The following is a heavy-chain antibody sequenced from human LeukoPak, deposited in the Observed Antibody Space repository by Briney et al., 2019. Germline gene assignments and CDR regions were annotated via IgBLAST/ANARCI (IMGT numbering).Heavy chain of an antibody. CDR1: GGSISSSSYY. CDR3: ARLHGYYYDSSGTNWFDP. Sequence: SETLSLTCTVSGGSISSSSYYWGWIRQPPGKGLEWIGSIYYSGSTYYNPSLKSRVTISVDTSKNQFSLKLSSVTAADTAVYYCARLHGYYYDSSGTNWFDPWGQGTLVTVSS. V-gene: IGHV4-39*01. CDR2: IYYSGST. D-gene: IGHD3-22*01. J-gene: IGHJ5*02.